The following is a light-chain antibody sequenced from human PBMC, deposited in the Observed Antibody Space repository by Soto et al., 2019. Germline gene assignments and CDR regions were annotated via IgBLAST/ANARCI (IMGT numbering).Light chain of an antibody. J-gene: IGLJ1*01. V-gene: IGLV2-14*01. CDR2: EVS. CDR1: SSDVGGYNY. Sequence: LTQPASVSGSPGQSITISCTGTSSDVGGYNYVSWYQQHPGKAPKLMIYEVSNRPSGVSNRFSGSKSGNTASLTISGLQAEDEADYYCSSYTSSSTRLYVFGTGTKVTVL. CDR3: SSYTSSSTRLYV.